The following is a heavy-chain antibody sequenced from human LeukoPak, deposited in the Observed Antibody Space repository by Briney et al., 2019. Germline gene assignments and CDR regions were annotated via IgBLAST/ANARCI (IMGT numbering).Heavy chain of an antibody. Sequence: GGSLRLSRAASGFTVSSNYMSWVRQAPGKGLEWVSYISSSSSTIYYADSVKGRFTISRDNAKNSLYLQMNSLGAEDTAVYYCARDLSHDSSGYLFDYWGQGTLVTVSS. V-gene: IGHV3-48*01. D-gene: IGHD3-22*01. CDR1: GFTVSSNY. J-gene: IGHJ4*02. CDR2: ISSSSSTI. CDR3: ARDLSHDSSGYLFDY.